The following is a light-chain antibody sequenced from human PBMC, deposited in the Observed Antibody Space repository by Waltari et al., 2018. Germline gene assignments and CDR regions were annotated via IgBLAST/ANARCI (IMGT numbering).Light chain of an antibody. CDR2: DAS. V-gene: IGKV3-11*01. CDR1: QSVSSY. CDR3: QQRSNWPPIT. J-gene: IGKJ5*01. Sequence: EIVLTQSPATLSLSPGERATLSCRASQSVSSYLAWYQQKPGQAPRLLIYDASNRATGIPARCSGSGSGTDFTLTISSLEPEDFAVYYCQQRSNWPPITFGQGTRLEIK.